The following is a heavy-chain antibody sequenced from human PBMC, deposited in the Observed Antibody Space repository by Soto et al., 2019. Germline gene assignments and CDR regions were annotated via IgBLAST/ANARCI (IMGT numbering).Heavy chain of an antibody. CDR2: IDPRDSYT. Sequence: PGESLKISCTGFGYTFTTFWISWVRQMPGRGLEWMGRIDPRDSYTNYSPSFQGHVPISVDKSISTAYLQWGSLKASDTAMYYCARLYCSSSTCDSWYDPWGQGTLVTVSS. D-gene: IGHD2-2*01. V-gene: IGHV5-10-1*01. J-gene: IGHJ5*02. CDR1: GYTFTTFW. CDR3: ARLYCSSSTCDSWYDP.